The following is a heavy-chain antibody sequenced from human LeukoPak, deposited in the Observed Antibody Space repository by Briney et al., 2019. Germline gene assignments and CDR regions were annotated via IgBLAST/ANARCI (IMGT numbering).Heavy chain of an antibody. CDR1: GHTFTSYD. V-gene: IGHV1-8*03. D-gene: IGHD3-22*01. J-gene: IGHJ4*02. CDR3: AREDYYDSGSNDY. CDR2: MNPNSGNT. Sequence: ASVKVSCKASGHTFTSYDINWVRQATGQGLEWMGWMNPNSGNTGYAQKFQGRVTITRNTSISTAYMELSSLRSEDTAVYYCAREDYYDSGSNDYWGQGTLVTVSS.